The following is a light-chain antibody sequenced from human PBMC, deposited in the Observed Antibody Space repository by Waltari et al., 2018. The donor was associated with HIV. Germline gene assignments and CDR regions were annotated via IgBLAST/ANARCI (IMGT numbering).Light chain of an antibody. V-gene: IGKV1-39*01. CDR1: QSISSY. Sequence: DIQMTQSPSSLSASIGDRITIPCRASQSISSYLNWYQQKPGKAPKLLIYAASSLQSGVPSRFGGSGSGTDFTLTITSLQPEDFATYYCQQSYSIPLTFGGGTKVE. J-gene: IGKJ4*01. CDR2: AAS. CDR3: QQSYSIPLT.